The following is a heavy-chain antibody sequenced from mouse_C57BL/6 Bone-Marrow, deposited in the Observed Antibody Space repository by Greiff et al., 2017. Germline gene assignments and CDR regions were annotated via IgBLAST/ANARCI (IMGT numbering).Heavy chain of an antibody. J-gene: IGHJ3*01. CDR3: ARDGNFFWFAY. CDR2: INPNNGGT. Sequence: EVQLQQSGPELVKPGASVKMSCKASGYTFTDYNMHWVKQSHGKSLEWIGYINPNNGGTSYNQKFKGKATLTVNKSSRTAYMELRSLTSEDSAVYYCARDGNFFWFAYWGQGTLVTVSA. CDR1: GYTFTDYN. D-gene: IGHD2-1*01. V-gene: IGHV1-22*01.